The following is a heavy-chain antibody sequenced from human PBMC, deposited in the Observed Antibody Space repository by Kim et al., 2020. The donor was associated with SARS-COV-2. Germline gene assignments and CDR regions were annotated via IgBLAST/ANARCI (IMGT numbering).Heavy chain of an antibody. V-gene: IGHV5-51*01. CDR3: ARRRVGGSRYYFDY. Sequence: PSFQRQVTISADKSISTAYLQCSSLKASDTAMYYCARRRVGGSRYYFDYWGQGTLVTVSS. J-gene: IGHJ4*02. D-gene: IGHD1-26*01.